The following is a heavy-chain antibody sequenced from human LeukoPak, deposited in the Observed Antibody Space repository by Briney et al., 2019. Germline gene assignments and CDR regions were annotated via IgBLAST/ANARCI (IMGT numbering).Heavy chain of an antibody. Sequence: GGSLRLSCATSGFTFSSYAMSWVRQAPGKGPEWVSAISGRADRTYYADSVKGRFTISRDNSKNTVYLQMNSLRAEDTAPYYCAKESAYGSPRDYYFDNWGQGTLVTVSS. D-gene: IGHD5-12*01. V-gene: IGHV3-23*01. J-gene: IGHJ4*02. CDR3: AKESAYGSPRDYYFDN. CDR1: GFTFSSYA. CDR2: ISGRADRT.